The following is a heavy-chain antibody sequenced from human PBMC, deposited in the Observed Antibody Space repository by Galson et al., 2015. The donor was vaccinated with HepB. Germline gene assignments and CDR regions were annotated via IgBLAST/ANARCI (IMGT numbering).Heavy chain of an antibody. V-gene: IGHV3-23*01. Sequence: SLRLSCAASGFTFSNYAMSWVRQAPGKGLECVSAISGSGGSTNYADSVKGRFTISRDNSKSTLYLQINSLRAEDTAVYYCATFRRTVTTDFDYWGQGTLVTVSS. CDR1: GFTFSNYA. J-gene: IGHJ4*02. CDR3: ATFRRTVTTDFDY. CDR2: ISGSGGST. D-gene: IGHD4-17*01.